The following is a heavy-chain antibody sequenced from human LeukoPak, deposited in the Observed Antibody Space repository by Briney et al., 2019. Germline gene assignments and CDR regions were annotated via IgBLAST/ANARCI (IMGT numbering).Heavy chain of an antibody. D-gene: IGHD6-19*01. CDR1: GYTFTSYG. Sequence: GASVKVSCKASGYTFTSYGISWVRQAPGQGLEWMGWISAYNGNTNYAQKLQGRVTMTTDTSTSTAYMELRSLRSDDTAVYYCARTYRFQPGIAVAATPGYWGQGTLVTVSS. CDR2: ISAYNGNT. V-gene: IGHV1-18*01. CDR3: ARTYRFQPGIAVAATPGY. J-gene: IGHJ4*02.